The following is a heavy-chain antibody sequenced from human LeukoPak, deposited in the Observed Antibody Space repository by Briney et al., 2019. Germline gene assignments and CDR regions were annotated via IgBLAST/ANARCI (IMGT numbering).Heavy chain of an antibody. D-gene: IGHD3-10*01. J-gene: IGHJ4*02. Sequence: ASVKVSCKASGGTFSTYAISWVRQAPGQGLEWMGWISAYNGNTNYAQKLQGRVTMTTDTSTSTAYMELRSLRSDDTAVYYCARVSVVRGVIINYFDYWGQGTLVTVSS. CDR1: GGTFSTYA. V-gene: IGHV1-18*01. CDR2: ISAYNGNT. CDR3: ARVSVVRGVIINYFDY.